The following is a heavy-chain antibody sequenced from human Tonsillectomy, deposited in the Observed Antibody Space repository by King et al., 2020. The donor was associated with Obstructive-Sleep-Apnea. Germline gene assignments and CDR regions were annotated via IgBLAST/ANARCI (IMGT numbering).Heavy chain of an antibody. V-gene: IGHV1-69*01. CDR1: GGTFSSYA. CDR3: ATTITDYYHDRSGFSAYFDY. J-gene: IGHJ4*02. CDR2: IIPIFGPA. Sequence: QLVQSGAEVKKPGSSVKVSCKASGGTFSSYAISWVRQAPGQGLEWMGVIIPIFGPANYAQKFQGRVTITADEPTRTACMELSSLRSDDTAGYYCATTITDYYHDRSGFSAYFDYWGQGPLVTVSS. D-gene: IGHD3-22*01.